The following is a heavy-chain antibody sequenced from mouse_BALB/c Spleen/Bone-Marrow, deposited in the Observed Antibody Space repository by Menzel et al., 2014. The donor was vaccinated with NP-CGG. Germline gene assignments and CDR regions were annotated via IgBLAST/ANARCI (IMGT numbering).Heavy chain of an antibody. D-gene: IGHD2-4*01. V-gene: IGHV5-9-2*01. J-gene: IGHJ3*01. Sequence: EVKLMESGGGLVKSGGSLKLSCAASGFSFSNYGMSWVRQTPEKRLEWVATISGDGRYTFYSDSVKGRFTISRDNAKNNLYLQLSSLRSEDTALYYCARHAYYDQTEVSFVYWGQGTLVTDSA. CDR3: ARHAYYDQTEVSFVY. CDR2: ISGDGRYT. CDR1: GFSFSNYG.